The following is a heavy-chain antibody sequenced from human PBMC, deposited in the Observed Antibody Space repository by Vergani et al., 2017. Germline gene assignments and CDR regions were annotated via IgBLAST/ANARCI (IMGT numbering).Heavy chain of an antibody. CDR1: GFAFSNSA. CDR2: ISGHGDRT. V-gene: IGHV3-23*01. D-gene: IGHD2-21*01. CDR3: AREERSNTPPCGGD. Sequence: EVHLLESGGGQVEAGGSLRLSCVASGFAFSNSAMSWVRQTSGKGLEWVSAISGHGDRTYYADSVKGRFTISRDNSKNTVYLQMNSLKAEDRATYYCAREERSNTPPCGGDWGQGTLVTV. J-gene: IGHJ4*02.